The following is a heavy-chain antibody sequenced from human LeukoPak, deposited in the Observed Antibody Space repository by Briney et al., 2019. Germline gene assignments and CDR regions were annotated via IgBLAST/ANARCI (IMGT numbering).Heavy chain of an antibody. CDR1: GYTFTNNG. D-gene: IGHD4-11*01. CDR3: AREQRMTTVTTADD. V-gene: IGHV1-18*01. Sequence: ASVKVSCKASGYTFTNNGINWVRQAPGQGLEWMGWISAYNGYTNYAQKLQGRVTMTTDTSTSTAYMELRSLRSDDTAIYYCAREQRMTTVTTADDWGQRTLVTVSS. CDR2: ISAYNGYT. J-gene: IGHJ4*02.